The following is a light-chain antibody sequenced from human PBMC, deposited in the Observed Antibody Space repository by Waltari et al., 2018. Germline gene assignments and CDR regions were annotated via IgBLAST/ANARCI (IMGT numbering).Light chain of an antibody. Sequence: SYVLPQSPSVSVAPGQTAVITCGGNNIGSKTVCWVQQKPGQAPGLVVYDDSDRPSGVPGRFSGSNSWNTATLTGSRVEAGDEADYYCQVWGSISDRVLFGGGTQLTVL. V-gene: IGLV3-21*02. J-gene: IGLJ2*01. CDR1: NIGSKT. CDR2: DDS. CDR3: QVWGSISDRVL.